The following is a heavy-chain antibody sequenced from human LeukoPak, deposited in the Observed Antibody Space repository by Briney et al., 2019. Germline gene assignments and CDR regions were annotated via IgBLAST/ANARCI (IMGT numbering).Heavy chain of an antibody. D-gene: IGHD6-13*01. J-gene: IGHJ6*03. CDR3: TTDPSIAAAGFRGWDYYYMDV. Sequence: PGGSLRLSCAASGFTFSSSWMHWVRQAPGKGLEWVGRIKSKTDGGTTDYAAPVKGRFTISRDDSKNTLYLQMNSLKTEDTAVYYCTTDPSIAAAGFRGWDYYYMDVWGKGTTVTVSS. CDR1: GFTFSSSW. V-gene: IGHV3-15*01. CDR2: IKSKTDGGTT.